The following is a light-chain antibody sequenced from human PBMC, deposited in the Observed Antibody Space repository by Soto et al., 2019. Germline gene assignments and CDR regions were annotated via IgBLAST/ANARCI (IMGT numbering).Light chain of an antibody. Sequence: QSALTQPASVSGSPGQSITISCTGTSSDVGGYNYVSWYQQHPGKAPKLMIYDVSNRPSGGSNRVSGSKSGNTASLTISGLQAEDEADYYCSSYTSSSTLYVFGTGTKLTVL. V-gene: IGLV2-14*01. J-gene: IGLJ1*01. CDR1: SSDVGGYNY. CDR3: SSYTSSSTLYV. CDR2: DVS.